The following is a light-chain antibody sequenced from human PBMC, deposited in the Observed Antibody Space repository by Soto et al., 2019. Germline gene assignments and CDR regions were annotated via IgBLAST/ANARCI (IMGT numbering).Light chain of an antibody. CDR3: QQATISQLT. CDR1: QGISGW. CDR2: AAS. J-gene: IGKJ4*01. V-gene: IGKV1-12*01. Sequence: DIQMTQSPSSVSASVGDRVTITCRPSQGISGWLAWYQQKPGKAPKLLIYAASTLQSGVPSRFSGGRSGTDFTLTINSLQPEDFATYYCQQATISQLTFGGGTKVEIK.